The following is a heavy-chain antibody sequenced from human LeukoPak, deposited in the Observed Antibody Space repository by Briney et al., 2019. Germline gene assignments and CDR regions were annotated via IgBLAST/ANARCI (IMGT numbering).Heavy chain of an antibody. Sequence: SETLSLTCTVSGGSISSHYWSWIRQPPGKGREWIGYIYYSGSTNYNPSLKSRVTISVDTSKNQFSLKLSSVTAADTAVYYCARAPGRMATTYLYNWFDPWGQGTLVTVSS. CDR3: ARAPGRMATTYLYNWFDP. D-gene: IGHD5-24*01. V-gene: IGHV4-59*11. J-gene: IGHJ5*02. CDR1: GGSISSHY. CDR2: IYYSGST.